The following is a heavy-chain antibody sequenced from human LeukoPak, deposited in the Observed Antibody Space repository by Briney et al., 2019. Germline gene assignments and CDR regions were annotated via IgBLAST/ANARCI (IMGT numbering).Heavy chain of an antibody. J-gene: IGHJ4*02. CDR3: ARVTSGYEDFDY. V-gene: IGHV4-59*01. CDR2: IYYSGST. D-gene: IGHD5-12*01. CDR1: GGSISSYS. Sequence: SETLSLTCTVSGGSISSYSWSWIRQPPGKGLEWVGYIYYSGSTNYNPSLMRRVTISVLTSKNQFSLKLSAVTAADTGAYYCARVTSGYEDFDYWGQGTLVTVSS.